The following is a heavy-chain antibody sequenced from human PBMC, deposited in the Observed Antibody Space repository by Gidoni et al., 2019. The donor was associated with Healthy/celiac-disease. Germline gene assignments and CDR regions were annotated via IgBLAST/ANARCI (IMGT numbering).Heavy chain of an antibody. V-gene: IGHV3-15*01. Sequence: EVQLVESGGGLVKPGGSLRLSCAASGFTFSNAGMRWVRQAPGKGLEWVGRIKSKTDGGTTDYAAPVKGRFTISRDDSKNTLYLQMNSLKTEDTAVYYCTTDAYYDFWSGYYTGQFDYWGQGTLVTVSS. D-gene: IGHD3-3*01. CDR2: IKSKTDGGTT. CDR3: TTDAYYDFWSGYYTGQFDY. CDR1: GFTFSNAG. J-gene: IGHJ4*02.